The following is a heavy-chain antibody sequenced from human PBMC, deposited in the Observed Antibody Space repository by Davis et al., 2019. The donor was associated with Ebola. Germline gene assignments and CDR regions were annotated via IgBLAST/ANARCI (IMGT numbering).Heavy chain of an antibody. J-gene: IGHJ4*02. V-gene: IGHV3-53*01. CDR2: IYSGGTT. D-gene: IGHD6-19*01. Sequence: GGSLRLSCAASGFTVSSNYMSWVRQAPGKGLEWVSVIYSGGTTHYADSVKGRFTISRDNSKNTLYLQMNSLRAEDTAVYYCARVYSSGWYPIFDYWGQGTLVTVSS. CDR3: ARVYSSGWYPIFDY. CDR1: GFTVSSNY.